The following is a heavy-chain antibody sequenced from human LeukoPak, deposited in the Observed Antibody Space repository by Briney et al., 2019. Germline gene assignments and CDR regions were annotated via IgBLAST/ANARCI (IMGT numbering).Heavy chain of an antibody. V-gene: IGHV3-7*01. Sequence: GGSLRLSCAASGFTFINYWMGWVRQAPGKRLEWVANIKQDGSETYYVDSVKGRFTISRDNAKNSLYLQMNSLRAEDTAVYYCARWGYTNGWYYFENWGQGTLVTVSS. CDR2: IKQDGSET. J-gene: IGHJ4*02. D-gene: IGHD6-19*01. CDR3: ARWGYTNGWYYFEN. CDR1: GFTFINYW.